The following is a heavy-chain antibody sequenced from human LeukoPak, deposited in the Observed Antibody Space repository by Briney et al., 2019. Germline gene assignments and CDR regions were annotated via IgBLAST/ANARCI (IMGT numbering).Heavy chain of an antibody. D-gene: IGHD2-2*01. Sequence: SVKVSCKASGGTFSSYAISWVRQAPGQGLEWMGGIIPIFGTANYAQKFQGRVTITAGESTSTAYMELSSLRSEDTAVYYCARGRYIVVVPGSIGGPFDYWGQGTLVTVSS. CDR1: GGTFSSYA. V-gene: IGHV1-69*13. J-gene: IGHJ4*02. CDR3: ARGRYIVVVPGSIGGPFDY. CDR2: IIPIFGTA.